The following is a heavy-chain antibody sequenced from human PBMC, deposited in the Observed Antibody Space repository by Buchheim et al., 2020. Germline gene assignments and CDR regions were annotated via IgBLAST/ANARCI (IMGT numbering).Heavy chain of an antibody. Sequence: QVQLVQSGTEVKKPGASVKVSCKASGYTFTSYYIHWVRQAPGQGLEWMGIINPSGGSTSYAQKFQGRVTMTRDTSPSTVYMELSSLRSEDTAVYYCARGGCSSTSCYPYYYYGMDVWCQGTT. CDR1: GYTFTSYY. J-gene: IGHJ6*02. V-gene: IGHV1-46*01. D-gene: IGHD2-2*01. CDR2: INPSGGST. CDR3: ARGGCSSTSCYPYYYYGMDV.